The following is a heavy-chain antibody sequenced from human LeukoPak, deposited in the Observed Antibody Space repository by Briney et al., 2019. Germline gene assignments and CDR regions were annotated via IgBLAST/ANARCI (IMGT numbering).Heavy chain of an antibody. V-gene: IGHV3-23*01. J-gene: IGHJ4*02. D-gene: IGHD6-19*01. Sequence: GGSLRLSCAASGFTFNSYAMSWVRQAPGKGLEWVSAISGSGGSTYYTDSVKGRFTISRDNSKNTLYLQMNSLRAEDTAVYYCAKLRLFVSSGRLTDFDYWGQGTLVTVSS. CDR2: ISGSGGST. CDR1: GFTFNSYA. CDR3: AKLRLFVSSGRLTDFDY.